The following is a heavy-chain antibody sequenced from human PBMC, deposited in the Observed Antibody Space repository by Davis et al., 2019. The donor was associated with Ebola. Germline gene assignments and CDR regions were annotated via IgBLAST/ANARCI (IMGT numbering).Heavy chain of an antibody. CDR3: ARGPTGALDY. V-gene: IGHV7-4-1*02. CDR2: ISTNTGNP. J-gene: IGHJ4*02. CDR1: RYTFIGYG. Sequence: AASVKVSCKASRYTFIGYGINWVRQAPGPGLEWMGWISTNTGNPTYAQGFTGRFVFSLDTSVSTAYLQISSLEADDTAVYYCARGPTGALDYWGQGSLVAVSS. D-gene: IGHD7-27*01.